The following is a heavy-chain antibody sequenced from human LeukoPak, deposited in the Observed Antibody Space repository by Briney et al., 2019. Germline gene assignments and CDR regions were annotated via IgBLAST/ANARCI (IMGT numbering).Heavy chain of an antibody. J-gene: IGHJ4*02. D-gene: IGHD3-22*01. CDR3: ARDETYDYESNGYLDF. Sequence: GGSLRLSCAASGFPFSPYWMSWVRQAPGKGLEWVANIRHDGSETYYVDSLRGRFTISRDNAKNLVYPQMSSLRAEDTAIYYCARDETYDYESNGYLDFWGQGTVVTVSS. CDR2: IRHDGSET. CDR1: GFPFSPYW. V-gene: IGHV3-7*01.